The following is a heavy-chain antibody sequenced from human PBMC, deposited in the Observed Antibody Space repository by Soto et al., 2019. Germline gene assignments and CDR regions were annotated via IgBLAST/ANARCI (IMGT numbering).Heavy chain of an antibody. CDR1: GYNFNNYW. CDR3: ARHGRAGDNYYFDY. D-gene: IGHD6-13*01. J-gene: IGHJ4*02. Sequence: GESLKISCKVSGYNFNNYWIAWVRQMPGKGLELLGLIYPHDSDTRYSPSFQGQVTISDDKSISTAYLQWRSLKTSDTAMYYCARHGRAGDNYYFDYWGQGTLVTVSS. V-gene: IGHV5-51*01. CDR2: IYPHDSDT.